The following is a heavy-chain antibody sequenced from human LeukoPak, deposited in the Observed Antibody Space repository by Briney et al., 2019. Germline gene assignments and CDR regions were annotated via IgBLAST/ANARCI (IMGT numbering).Heavy chain of an antibody. D-gene: IGHD1-20*01. CDR3: ARDHNWAFDS. CDR2: MSLDGSSI. V-gene: IGHV3-30*07. CDR1: GFAFNTQA. J-gene: IGHJ4*02. Sequence: PGRSLRLSCVASGFAFNTQAMPWVRQAPGKGLEWLAVMSLDGSSIYYADSVKGRFTISRDNSKDTLYLQMSSLRAEDTAVYYCARDHNWAFDSWGQGTLVTVSS.